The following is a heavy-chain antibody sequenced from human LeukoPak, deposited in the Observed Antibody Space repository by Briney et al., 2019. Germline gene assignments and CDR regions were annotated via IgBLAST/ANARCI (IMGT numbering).Heavy chain of an antibody. CDR2: IGHDGRKT. J-gene: IGHJ4*02. D-gene: IGHD3-22*01. CDR3: ARDVRICYYDSSPDY. CDR1: GFIFNSYG. V-gene: IGHV3-30*02. Sequence: GGSLRLSCAASGFIFNSYGMHWVRQAPGKGLDWVAYIGHDGRKTYYADSVKGRFTISRDSSKNTLNLQMNSLRAEDTAVYYCARDVRICYYDSSPDYWGQGALVTVSS.